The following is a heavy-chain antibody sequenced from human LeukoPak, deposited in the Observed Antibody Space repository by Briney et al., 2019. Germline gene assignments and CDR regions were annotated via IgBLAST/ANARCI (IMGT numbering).Heavy chain of an antibody. Sequence: GGSLRLSCAASGFTFSDYYMSWIREAPGKGLEWVSYISSSGSTIYYADSVKGRFTISRDNAKNSLYLQMNSLRAEDTAVYYCARDHYYYDSSGYYALFDYWGQGTLVTVSS. V-gene: IGHV3-11*01. CDR3: ARDHYYYDSSGYYALFDY. D-gene: IGHD3-22*01. CDR2: ISSSGSTI. J-gene: IGHJ4*02. CDR1: GFTFSDYY.